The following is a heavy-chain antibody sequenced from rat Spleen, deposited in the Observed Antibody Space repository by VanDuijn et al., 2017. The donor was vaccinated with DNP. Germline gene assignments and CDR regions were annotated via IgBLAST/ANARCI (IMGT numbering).Heavy chain of an antibody. D-gene: IGHD1-4*01. CDR1: GFTFSDYY. CDR3: ARHVLPLRVWDY. V-gene: IGHV5-22*01. CDR2: ITYDGGRS. Sequence: EVQLVESGGGLVQPGRSLKLSCAASGFTFSDYYMAWVRQVPTKGLELVAYITYDGGRSFYGDSVKGRFTLSRDNAKNTLSLQMNSLRSDDMATYYCARHVLPLRVWDYWGQGVMVTVSS. J-gene: IGHJ2*01.